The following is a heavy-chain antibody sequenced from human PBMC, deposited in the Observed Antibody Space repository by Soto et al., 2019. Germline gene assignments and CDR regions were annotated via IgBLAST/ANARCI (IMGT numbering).Heavy chain of an antibody. D-gene: IGHD3-10*01. CDR3: AKRQGLLWFGEPYYYYYGMDV. J-gene: IGHJ6*02. Sequence: GGSLRLSCAASGFTFSSYAMSWVRQAPGKGLEWVSAISGSGGSTYYADSVKGRFTISRDNSKNTLYLQMNSLRAEDTAVYYCAKRQGLLWFGEPYYYYYGMDVWGQGTTVTVSS. V-gene: IGHV3-23*01. CDR1: GFTFSSYA. CDR2: ISGSGGST.